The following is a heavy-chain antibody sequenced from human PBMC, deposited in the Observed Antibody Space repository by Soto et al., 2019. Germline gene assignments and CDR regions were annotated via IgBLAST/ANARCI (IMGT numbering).Heavy chain of an antibody. CDR1: GDSISNNY. J-gene: IGHJ4*02. Sequence: SETLSLTCAVSGDSISNNYWSWIRQSPGKGLEWIGYISYSGFTNYNPSLKSRVTLSLDASKNQFSLKLTSVTAADTAMYYCARAVGTVGATTPDYWGQGTLVTVS. V-gene: IGHV4-59*01. CDR3: ARAVGTVGATTPDY. CDR2: ISYSGFT. D-gene: IGHD1-26*01.